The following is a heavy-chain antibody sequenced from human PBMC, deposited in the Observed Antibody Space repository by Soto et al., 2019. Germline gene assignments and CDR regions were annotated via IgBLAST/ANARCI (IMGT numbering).Heavy chain of an antibody. Sequence: EVQLLESGGGLVQPGGSLRLSCVASGFTFSSYDMSWVRQAPGKGLEWVSGIDVGGGSAYYADSVKGRFTIYRDNYKNTLHLQLNSLRSEDTAIYYCAKEDDAWTNGHFNVWGQGTVVTVSS. D-gene: IGHD2-8*01. J-gene: IGHJ3*01. CDR3: AKEDDAWTNGHFNV. V-gene: IGHV3-23*01. CDR2: IDVGGGSA. CDR1: GFTFSSYD.